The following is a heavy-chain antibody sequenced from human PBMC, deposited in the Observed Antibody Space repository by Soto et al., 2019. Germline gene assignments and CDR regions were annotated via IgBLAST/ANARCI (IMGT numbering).Heavy chain of an antibody. CDR1: GGSFIGYY. CDR3: ARVRRYYDFWSGRDAFDI. CDR2: INHSGST. J-gene: IGHJ3*02. D-gene: IGHD3-3*01. Sequence: PSETLSLTCAVYGGSFIGYYCIFIRHPPLKWLEWIGEINHSGSTNYNPSLKSRVTISVDTSKNQFSLKLSSVTAADTAVYYCARVRRYYDFWSGRDAFDIWGQGTMVTVSS. V-gene: IGHV4-34*01.